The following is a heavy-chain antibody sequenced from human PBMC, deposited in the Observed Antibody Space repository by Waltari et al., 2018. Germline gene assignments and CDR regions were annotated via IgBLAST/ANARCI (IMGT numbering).Heavy chain of an antibody. J-gene: IGHJ4*02. V-gene: IGHV3-30*15. CDR2: VSSDGSIT. Sequence: QVQLVESGGGVVQPGRSLRLSCAASGFTFRNYAMQWGRQAPGKGLDWVAVVSSDGSITYYAESVKGRFTISRDNSKNTVYLQMSSLRAEDTGIYYCAREIGYSGALDYWGLGDLVTVSS. D-gene: IGHD2-15*01. CDR1: GFTFRNYA. CDR3: AREIGYSGALDY.